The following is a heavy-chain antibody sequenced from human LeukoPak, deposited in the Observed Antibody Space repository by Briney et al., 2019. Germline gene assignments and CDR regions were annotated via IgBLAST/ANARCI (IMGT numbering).Heavy chain of an antibody. CDR2: IYHIGST. V-gene: IGHV4-39*01. CDR1: GGSISSSDYA. Sequence: SETLSLTCSVSGGSISSSDYAWGWIRQPPGKGLEWIGSIYHIGSTYYNLSLKSRLTISVDTPKNQFSLKLGSVTAADTAVYYCARHKRGYDILSYYYYFMDVWGKGTTVIISS. D-gene: IGHD3-9*01. J-gene: IGHJ6*03. CDR3: ARHKRGYDILSYYYYFMDV.